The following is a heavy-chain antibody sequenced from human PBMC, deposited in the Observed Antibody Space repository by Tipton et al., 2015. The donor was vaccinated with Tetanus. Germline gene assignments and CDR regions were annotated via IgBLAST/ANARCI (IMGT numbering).Heavy chain of an antibody. J-gene: IGHJ4*02. CDR1: GFIFSSYX. CDR3: ARXADCSGGSCXSGDFDN. V-gene: IGHV3-33*01. CDR2: SWYGGTDK. Sequence: SGFIFSSYXXHWVRXAPGKXLEWVAVSWYGGTDKYYADSVKGRFTISRDNSKNTLYLQMXSLRAEDTAVYYCARXADCSGGSCXSGDFDNWGQGTQVTVSS. D-gene: IGHD2-15*01.